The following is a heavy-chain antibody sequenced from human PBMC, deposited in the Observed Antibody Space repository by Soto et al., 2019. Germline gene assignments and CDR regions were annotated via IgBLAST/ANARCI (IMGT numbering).Heavy chain of an antibody. CDR2: IWYDGSNK. CDR3: ARAQSRLSSSGSYFLDY. D-gene: IGHD1-26*01. V-gene: IGHV3-33*01. J-gene: IGHJ4*02. CDR1: GFTFSSYG. Sequence: PGGSLRLSCAASGFTFSSYGMHWVRQAPGKGLEWVAVIWYDGSNKYYADSVKGRFTISRDNSKNTLYLQMNSLRAEDTAVYYCARAQSRLSSSGSYFLDYWGQGTLVTVSS.